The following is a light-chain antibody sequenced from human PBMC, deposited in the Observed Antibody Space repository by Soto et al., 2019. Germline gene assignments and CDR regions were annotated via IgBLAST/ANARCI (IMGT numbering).Light chain of an antibody. J-gene: IGLJ2*01. Sequence: SYELTQPPSVSVSPGQTACITCSGDKLGDKYACWYQQKPGQSPVLVIYQDSKRPSGIPERFSGSNSGNTATLTISGTQAMDEADYYCQAWDSSTVVFGGGPKLTVL. CDR3: QAWDSSTVV. CDR1: KLGDKY. CDR2: QDS. V-gene: IGLV3-1*01.